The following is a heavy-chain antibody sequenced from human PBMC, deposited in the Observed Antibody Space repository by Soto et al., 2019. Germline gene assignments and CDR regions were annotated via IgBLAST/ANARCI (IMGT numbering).Heavy chain of an antibody. D-gene: IGHD5-18*01. Sequence: QVQLVESGGGVVQPGRSLRLSCAASGFTFNSYGMHWVRQAPGKGLEWVAVILHDGSNEYYADSVKGRFTISRDNSKNTLYLQMNSLRAEDTAVYYCAKGTWIQLWFPDYGGQGALVTVSS. CDR1: GFTFNSYG. V-gene: IGHV3-30*18. CDR3: AKGTWIQLWFPDY. CDR2: ILHDGSNE. J-gene: IGHJ4*02.